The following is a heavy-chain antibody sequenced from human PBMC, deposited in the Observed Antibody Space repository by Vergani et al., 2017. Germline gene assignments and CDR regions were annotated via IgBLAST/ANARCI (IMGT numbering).Heavy chain of an antibody. D-gene: IGHD2-15*01. CDR3: ASKRGACRAAYCHSYDF. J-gene: IGHJ4*02. CDR1: GDSVISTDYH. CDR2: MDDSGST. Sequence: QVQLQESGPGLVKPSETLSLTCTVSGDSVISTDYHLGWIRQPPGKGLEWIGSMDDSGSTSYNPSLESRISISFETPKNQFSLRLTSVTAADTAVYYCASKRGACRAAYCHSYDFWGPGTLVGVSS. V-gene: IGHV4-39*01.